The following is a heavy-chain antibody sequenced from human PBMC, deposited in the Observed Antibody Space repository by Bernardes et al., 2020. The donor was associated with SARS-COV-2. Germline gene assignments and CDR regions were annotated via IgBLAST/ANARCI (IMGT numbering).Heavy chain of an antibody. Sequence: GGSLRLSCAASGFTFDDYTMHWVRQAPGKGLEWVSLISWDGGSTYYADSVKGRFTISRDNSKNSLYLQMNSLRTEDTALYYCAKDLIRFREFPMDVWGQGTTVTVSS. CDR2: ISWDGGST. D-gene: IGHD3-10*01. V-gene: IGHV3-43*01. J-gene: IGHJ6*02. CDR1: GFTFDDYT. CDR3: AKDLIRFREFPMDV.